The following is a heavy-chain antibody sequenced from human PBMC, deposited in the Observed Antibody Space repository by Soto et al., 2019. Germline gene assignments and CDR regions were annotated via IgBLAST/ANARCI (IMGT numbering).Heavy chain of an antibody. V-gene: IGHV3-11*06. CDR3: ARVPVSMVRGYGMDV. CDR1: GFTFNDYY. CDR2: VSSSGPYT. J-gene: IGHJ6*02. D-gene: IGHD3-10*01. Sequence: QVQLVESGGGLVKPGGSLRLSCAASGFTFNDYYMSWVRQAPGKGLEWVSYVSSSGPYTKYGDSVKGRFTFSRDNAQNSLYLQMSSLRVEDTAVYYCARVPVSMVRGYGMDVWGQGTTVTVSS.